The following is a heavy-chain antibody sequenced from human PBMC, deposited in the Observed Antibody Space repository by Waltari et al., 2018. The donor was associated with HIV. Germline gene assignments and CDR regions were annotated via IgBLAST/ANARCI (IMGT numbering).Heavy chain of an antibody. CDR1: GISFKSAW. V-gene: IGHV3-15*01. Sequence: EVQLVESGGGLVNPGGCLRLSCAASGISFKSAWMTWVRQAPGKGLEWVGRIKSDTDGRATDYTAVVKGRFTISRDDSKNLLSLQMNNLRTDDTAVYFCATEDAYGSGSYLDYWGQGTLVTVSS. J-gene: IGHJ4*02. CDR3: ATEDAYGSGSYLDY. D-gene: IGHD3-10*01. CDR2: IKSDTDGRAT.